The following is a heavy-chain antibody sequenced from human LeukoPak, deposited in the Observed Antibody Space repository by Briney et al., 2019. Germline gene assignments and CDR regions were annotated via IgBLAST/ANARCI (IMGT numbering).Heavy chain of an antibody. CDR1: GFTFSSYA. D-gene: IGHD7-27*01. CDR2: ISNSGDST. J-gene: IGHJ4*02. V-gene: IGHV3-23*01. CDR3: ATDFWGSFDY. Sequence: GGSLRLSCAGSGFTFSSYAMYWVHQAPGKGLECVSLISNSGDSTKYADSVKGRVTISRDNTKNTLYLQMNSLRAEDTAVYYCATDFWGSFDYWGQGTLVTVSS.